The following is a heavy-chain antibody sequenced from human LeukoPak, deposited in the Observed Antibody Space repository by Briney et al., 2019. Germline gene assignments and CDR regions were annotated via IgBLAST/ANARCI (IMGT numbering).Heavy chain of an antibody. CDR3: AREGGPYRPLDY. CDR1: GGSISTANW. CDR2: VHLSGRT. V-gene: IGHV4-4*02. Sequence: SGTLSLTCGVSGGSISTANWWTWVRQPPGEGLEWIGEVHLSGRTHYNPSLESRVTMSVDMSENHISLRLTSVTAADTAVYYCAREGGPYRPLDYSGQGTLVTVSS. J-gene: IGHJ4*02.